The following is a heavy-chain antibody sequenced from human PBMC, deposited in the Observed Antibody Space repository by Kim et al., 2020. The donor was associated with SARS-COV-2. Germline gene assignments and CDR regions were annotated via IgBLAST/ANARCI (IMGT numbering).Heavy chain of an antibody. V-gene: IGHV3-30-3*02. D-gene: IGHD3-22*01. CDR3: AKRMLSSSGNYYFDY. Sequence: GGSLRLSCAASGFTFSTCAIHWVRQAPGKGLEWVAVISYDGSNKNYADSVKGRFTISRDNSKNTLYLQMNSLRAEDTAVYYCAKRMLSSSGNYYFDYWGQGTLVTVSS. CDR2: ISYDGSNK. J-gene: IGHJ4*02. CDR1: GFTFSTCA.